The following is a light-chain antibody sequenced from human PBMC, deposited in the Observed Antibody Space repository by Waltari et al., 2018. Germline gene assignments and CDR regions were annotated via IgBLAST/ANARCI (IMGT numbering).Light chain of an antibody. CDR2: DAS. J-gene: IGKJ3*01. CDR1: HSISSY. CDR3: QQRSKSFT. V-gene: IGKV3-11*01. Sequence: EIVLKQSPATLSLSPGDRATLSRRASHSISSYLVWYQQKPGQAPRLLIYDASTRATGIPARFSGSGSVTDFTLTIRSLEPEDFAIYYCQQRSKSFTFGPGTKVDIK.